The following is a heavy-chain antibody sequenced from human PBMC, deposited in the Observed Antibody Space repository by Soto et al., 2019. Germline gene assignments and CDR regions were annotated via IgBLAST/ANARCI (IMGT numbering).Heavy chain of an antibody. Sequence: EVQLVESGGGLVQPGGSLRLSCAASGFTFNNYYMVWVRQAPGRGLEWVANINQDGSAKYYVDSVKGRFTISRDNANSARNLLLNSLRAEDTARYYCGRGFGGTHWGQGSGVTVSS. D-gene: IGHD3-10*01. V-gene: IGHV3-7*05. CDR3: GRGFGGTH. J-gene: IGHJ4*02. CDR2: INQDGSAK. CDR1: GFTFNNYY.